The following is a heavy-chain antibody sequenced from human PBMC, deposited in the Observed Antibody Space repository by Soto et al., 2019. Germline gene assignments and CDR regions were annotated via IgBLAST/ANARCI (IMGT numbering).Heavy chain of an antibody. CDR2: ISPSGGST. CDR1: GYTFTNNY. D-gene: IGHD3-10*01. CDR3: ARASGALDV. J-gene: IGHJ3*01. V-gene: IGHV1-46*03. Sequence: QVQVVQSGAEVKKPGASVKVSCKTSGYTFTNNYLNWVRQAPGQGLEWMGIISPSGGSTRYAQEFEGRVTMTTDTSTSTVYMELGSLTSEDTAVYYCARASGALDVWGQGTMVTVSS.